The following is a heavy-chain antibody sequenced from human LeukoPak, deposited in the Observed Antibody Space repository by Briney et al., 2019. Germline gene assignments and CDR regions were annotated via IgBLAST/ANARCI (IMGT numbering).Heavy chain of an antibody. CDR1: GGSISSYY. J-gene: IGHJ4*02. CDR2: IYYSGST. CDR3: ARAERGYSYATFDY. Sequence: RSSETLSLTCTVSGGSISSYYWSWIRQPPGKGLEWIGYIYYSGSTNYNPSLKSRVTISVDTSKNQFSLKLSSVTAADTVVYYCARAERGYSYATFDYWGQGTLVTVSS. V-gene: IGHV4-59*01. D-gene: IGHD5-18*01.